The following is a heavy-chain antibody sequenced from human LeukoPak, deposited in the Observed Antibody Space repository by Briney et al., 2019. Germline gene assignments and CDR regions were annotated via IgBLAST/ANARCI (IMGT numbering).Heavy chain of an antibody. CDR1: GFTFTTFG. D-gene: IGHD1/OR15-1a*01. CDR3: AKINNDDDY. V-gene: IGHV3-30*18. Sequence: KPGGSLRLSCAASGFTFTTFGIHWVRQAPGKGLEWVAATSPDGKIEYYTDSVKGRFTVSRDNSKNMIYLQMNSLRGEDSAVYFCAKINNDDDYWGQGALVTVSS. CDR2: TSPDGKIE. J-gene: IGHJ4*02.